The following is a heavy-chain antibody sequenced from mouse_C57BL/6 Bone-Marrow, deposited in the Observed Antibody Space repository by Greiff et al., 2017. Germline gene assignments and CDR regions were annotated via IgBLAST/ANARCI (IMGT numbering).Heavy chain of an antibody. Sequence: VQLQQSGAELARPGASVKLSCKASGYTFTSYGISWVKQRTGQGLEWIGEIYPRSGNTYYNEKFKGKATLTADKSSSTAYMELRILTSEDSAVYFCARRAYYGSSYGAMDYWGQGTSVTVSS. V-gene: IGHV1-81*01. CDR3: ARRAYYGSSYGAMDY. CDR2: IYPRSGNT. D-gene: IGHD1-1*01. CDR1: GYTFTSYG. J-gene: IGHJ4*01.